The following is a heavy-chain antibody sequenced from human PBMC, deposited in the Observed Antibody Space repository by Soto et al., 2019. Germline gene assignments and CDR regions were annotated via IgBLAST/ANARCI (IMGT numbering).Heavy chain of an antibody. CDR3: ARTLYSYGPRFDY. Sequence: SETLSLTCAVSGGSVSSTNWWTWVRQSPGKGLEWIGEIYHSGSTNYNPSLKSRVTISVDTSKNQFSLKLSSVTAADTAVYYCARTLYSYGPRFDYWGQGTLVTVSS. D-gene: IGHD5-18*01. V-gene: IGHV4-4*02. CDR1: GGSVSSTNW. CDR2: IYHSGST. J-gene: IGHJ4*02.